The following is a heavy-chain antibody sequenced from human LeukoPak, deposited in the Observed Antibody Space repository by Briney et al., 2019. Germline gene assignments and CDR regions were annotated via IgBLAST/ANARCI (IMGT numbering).Heavy chain of an antibody. CDR3: ATQQWLARGWFDP. Sequence: SETLSLTCAVYGGSFSGYYWSWIRQPPGKGLEWIGEINHSGSTNYTPSLKSRVTISVDTSKNQFSLKLSSVTAADTAVYYCATQQWLARGWFDPWGQGTLVTVSS. CDR2: INHSGST. V-gene: IGHV4-34*01. CDR1: GGSFSGYY. D-gene: IGHD6-19*01. J-gene: IGHJ5*02.